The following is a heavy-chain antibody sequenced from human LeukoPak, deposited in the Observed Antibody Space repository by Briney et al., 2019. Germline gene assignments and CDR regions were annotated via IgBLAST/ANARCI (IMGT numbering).Heavy chain of an antibody. D-gene: IGHD4-17*01. CDR2: IIPILGIA. CDR1: GGTFSSYT. J-gene: IGHJ4*02. CDR3: ARGTVTFGFDY. Sequence: GASVKVSCKASGGTFSSYTISWVRQAPGQGLEWMGRIIPILGIANYAQKFQSRVTITADKSTSTAYMELSSLRSEDTAVYYCARGTVTFGFDYWGQGTLVTVSS. V-gene: IGHV1-69*02.